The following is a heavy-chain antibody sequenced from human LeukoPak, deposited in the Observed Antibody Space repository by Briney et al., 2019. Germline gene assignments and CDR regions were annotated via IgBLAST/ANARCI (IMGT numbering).Heavy chain of an antibody. V-gene: IGHV3-23*01. CDR3: AKPREYSSTWFGVDH. CDR2: ISGSGGTT. D-gene: IGHD6-13*01. Sequence: GGSLRLSCAASGFTFSSYAMSWVRQAPGKGLEWVSLISGSGGTTYYADSVKGRFTISRDNSKNTLFLQMYSLRAEDTAAYYCAKPREYSSTWFGVDHWGQGSLVTVSP. CDR1: GFTFSSYA. J-gene: IGHJ4*02.